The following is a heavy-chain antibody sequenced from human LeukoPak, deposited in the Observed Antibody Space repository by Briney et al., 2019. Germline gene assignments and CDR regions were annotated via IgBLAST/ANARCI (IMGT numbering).Heavy chain of an antibody. CDR2: IYWNGEK. Sequence: SGPTLGKPTQTLTLTCTFSGFSLNTGEVGVGWIRQPPGKALEWLALIYWNGEKRYSPSLRTRLTITKDTSKNQVVLTMTNMDPVDTATFYCAHSPLYSRSGAWFDSWGQGTLVTVSS. CDR3: AHSPLYSRSGAWFDS. J-gene: IGHJ5*01. D-gene: IGHD6-13*01. V-gene: IGHV2-5*01. CDR1: GFSLNTGEVG.